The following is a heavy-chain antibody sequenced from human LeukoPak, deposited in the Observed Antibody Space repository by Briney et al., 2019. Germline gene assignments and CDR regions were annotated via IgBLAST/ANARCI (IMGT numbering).Heavy chain of an antibody. V-gene: IGHV1-46*01. Sequence: ASVKVSCKASGYTFTSYYMHWVRQAPGQGLEWMGIINPSGGSTSYAQKFQGRVTMTRDTSTSTVYMELSSLRSEDTAVYYCASGESGPSGIVAPYDIWGQGTMVTVSS. CDR1: GYTFTSYY. CDR3: ASGESGPSGIVAPYDI. J-gene: IGHJ3*02. D-gene: IGHD6-13*01. CDR2: INPSGGST.